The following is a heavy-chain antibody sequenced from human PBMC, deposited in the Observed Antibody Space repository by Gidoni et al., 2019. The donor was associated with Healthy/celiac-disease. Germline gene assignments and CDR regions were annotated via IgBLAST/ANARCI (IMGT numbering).Heavy chain of an antibody. CDR3: ARDPFYGDRPSIIDY. CDR2: IGYDGSNK. D-gene: IGHD4-17*01. Sequence: QVQLVESGGGVVQPGRSLRLSCAASGFTFSSYGMHWVRQAPGKGLEWVAVIGYDGSNKYYADSVKGRFTISRDNSKNTLYLQMNSLRAEDTAVYYCARDPFYGDRPSIIDYWGQGTLVTVSS. CDR1: GFTFSSYG. J-gene: IGHJ4*02. V-gene: IGHV3-33*01.